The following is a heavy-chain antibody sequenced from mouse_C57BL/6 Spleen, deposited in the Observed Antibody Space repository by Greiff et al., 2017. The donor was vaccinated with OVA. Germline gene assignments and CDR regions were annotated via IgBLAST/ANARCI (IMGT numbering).Heavy chain of an antibody. V-gene: IGHV1-50*01. D-gene: IGHD2-1*01. Sequence: VQLQQPGAELVKPGASVKLSCKASGYTFTSYWMQWVKQRPGQGLEWIGEIDPSDSYTNYNQKFKGKATLTVDTSSSTAYMQLSSLTSEDSAVYYCARNGNYGAMDYWGQGTSVTVSS. CDR1: GYTFTSYW. CDR2: IDPSDSYT. J-gene: IGHJ4*01. CDR3: ARNGNYGAMDY.